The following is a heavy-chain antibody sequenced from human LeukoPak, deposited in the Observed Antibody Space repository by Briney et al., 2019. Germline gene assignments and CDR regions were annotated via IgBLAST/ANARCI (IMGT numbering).Heavy chain of an antibody. CDR1: GFSFSNYW. Sequence: GGSLRLSCAASGFSFSNYWVHWVRQAPGKGLVWVSRINSDGSSTTYADSVKGRFTISRDNAKNTLYLQMNSLRAEDTAVYYCARDGVEFYNWFDPWGQGTLVTVSS. CDR3: ARDGVEFYNWFDP. J-gene: IGHJ5*02. V-gene: IGHV3-74*01. D-gene: IGHD2-21*01. CDR2: INSDGSST.